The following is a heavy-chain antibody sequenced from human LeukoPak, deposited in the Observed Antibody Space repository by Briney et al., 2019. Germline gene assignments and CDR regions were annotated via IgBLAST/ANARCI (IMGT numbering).Heavy chain of an antibody. J-gene: IGHJ4*02. CDR3: ARGDILTGYWYYFDY. V-gene: IGHV4-59*01. CDR1: GGSISSYY. CDR2: IYYSGST. D-gene: IGHD3-9*01. Sequence: PSETLSLTCTVSGGSISSYYWSWIRQPPGKGLEGIGYIYYSGSTNYNPSLKSRVTISVDTSKIQFSLKLSSVTAADTAVYYCARGDILTGYWYYFDYWGQGTLVTVSS.